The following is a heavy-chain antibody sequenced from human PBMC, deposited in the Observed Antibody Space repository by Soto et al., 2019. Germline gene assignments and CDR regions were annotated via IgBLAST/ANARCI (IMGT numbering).Heavy chain of an antibody. CDR1: GFTFSTFG. J-gene: IGHJ4*02. V-gene: IGHV3-30*18. D-gene: IGHD5-12*01. CDR2: ISFDGSNK. CDR3: AKGVGDGYNSYFDY. Sequence: GGSLRLSCAASGFTFSTFGMHWVRQAPGKGLEWVAVISFDGSNKFYPNSVKGRFTISRDNSKNTVDLQMNSLTAEDTALYYYAKGVGDGYNSYFDYWGQGALVTVSS.